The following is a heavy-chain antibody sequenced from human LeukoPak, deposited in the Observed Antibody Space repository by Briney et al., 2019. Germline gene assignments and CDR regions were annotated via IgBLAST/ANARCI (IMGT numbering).Heavy chain of an antibody. CDR2: IRYDGSNE. J-gene: IGHJ4*02. CDR3: ARGKQIWLGFDY. D-gene: IGHD5-18*01. V-gene: IGHV3-30*02. Sequence: GGSLRLSCAASGFSFSGYGMHWVRQAPGKGLEWVAFIRYDGSNEYCADSVKGRFTISRDKSKNTLSLQMNTLRAEDTAVYYCARGKQIWLGFDYWGQGTLVTVSS. CDR1: GFSFSGYG.